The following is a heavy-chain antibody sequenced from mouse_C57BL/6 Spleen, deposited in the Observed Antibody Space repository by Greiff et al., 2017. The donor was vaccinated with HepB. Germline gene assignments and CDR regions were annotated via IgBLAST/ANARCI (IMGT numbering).Heavy chain of an antibody. V-gene: IGHV5-6*01. J-gene: IGHJ3*01. CDR1: GFTFSSYG. Sequence: EVKLVESGGDLVKPGGSLKLSCAASGFTFSSYGMSWVRQTPDKRLEWVATISSGGSYTYYPDSVKGRFTISRDNAKNTLYLQMSSLKSEDTAMYYCASLTKGFAYWGQGTLVTVSA. D-gene: IGHD1-1*01. CDR2: ISSGGSYT. CDR3: ASLTKGFAY.